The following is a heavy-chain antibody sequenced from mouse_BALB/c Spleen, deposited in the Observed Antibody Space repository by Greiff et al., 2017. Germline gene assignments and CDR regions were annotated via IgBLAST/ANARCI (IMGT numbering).Heavy chain of an antibody. J-gene: IGHJ4*01. Sequence: EVKVVESGGGLVQPGGSLRLSCATSGFTFTDYYMSWVRQPPGKALEWLGFIRNKANGYTTEYSASVKGRFTISRDNSQSILYLQMNTLRAEDSATYYCARDGFYAMDYWGQGTSVTVSS. CDR2: IRNKANGYTT. V-gene: IGHV7-3*02. CDR3: ARDGFYAMDY. CDR1: GFTFTDYY.